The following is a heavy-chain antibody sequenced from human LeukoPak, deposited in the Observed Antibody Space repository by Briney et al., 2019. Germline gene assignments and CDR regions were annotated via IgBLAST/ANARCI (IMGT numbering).Heavy chain of an antibody. V-gene: IGHV1-8*01. Sequence: ASVNVSCKASGYTFTSYDINWVRQAAGQGLEWMGWMNPANGNTGYAEKFQGRLTMTRDTSTSTVYMELSSLRSEDTAVYYCARDRGEGYYFDYWGQGTLVTVSS. CDR1: GYTFTSYD. CDR3: ARDRGEGYYFDY. CDR2: MNPANGNT. D-gene: IGHD3-10*01. J-gene: IGHJ4*02.